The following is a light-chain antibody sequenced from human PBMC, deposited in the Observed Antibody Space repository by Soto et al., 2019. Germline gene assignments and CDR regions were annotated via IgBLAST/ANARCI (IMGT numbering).Light chain of an antibody. J-gene: IGLJ2*01. CDR3: CSYAGSSTSVV. CDR1: SSDVGSYNL. V-gene: IGLV2-23*01. CDR2: EGS. Sequence: ALTQPASVSGSPGQSITIPCTGTSSDVGSYNLVSWYQQHPGKAPKLMIYEGSKRPSGVSNRFSGSKSGNTASLTISGLQAEDEADYYCCSYAGSSTSVVFGGGTKLTVL.